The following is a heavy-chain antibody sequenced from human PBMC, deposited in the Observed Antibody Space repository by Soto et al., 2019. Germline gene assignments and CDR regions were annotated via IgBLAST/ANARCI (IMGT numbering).Heavy chain of an antibody. CDR3: ARVRVIRGVIPSHFGL. D-gene: IGHD3-10*01. CDR2: INPSGGGT. J-gene: IGHJ4*02. V-gene: IGHV1-46*01. CDR1: GYTFTSSY. Sequence: ASVKVSCKASGYTFTSSYIHWVRQAPGQGFEWMGIINPSGGGTSYSQKLQGRVTLTRDTSTRTIYMELNSLRSEDTAVYYCARVRVIRGVIPSHFGLWGQGTLVTVPS.